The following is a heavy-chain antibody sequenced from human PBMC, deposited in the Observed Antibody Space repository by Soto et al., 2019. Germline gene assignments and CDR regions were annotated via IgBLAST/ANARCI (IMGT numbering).Heavy chain of an antibody. J-gene: IGHJ6*02. Sequence: QVTLKESGPVLVKPTETLTLTCTVSGFSLSNARMGVSWIRQPPGKALEWLAHIFSNDEKSYSTSLKSRLTISKDTSKSQVVLTMTNMDPVDTATYYCARIGGAGLLWFGELGMDVWGQGTTVTVSS. CDR2: IFSNDEK. D-gene: IGHD3-10*01. CDR3: ARIGGAGLLWFGELGMDV. CDR1: GFSLSNARMG. V-gene: IGHV2-26*01.